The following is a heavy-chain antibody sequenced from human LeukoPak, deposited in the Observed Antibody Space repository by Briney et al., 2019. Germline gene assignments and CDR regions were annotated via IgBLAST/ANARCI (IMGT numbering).Heavy chain of an antibody. Sequence: PSETLSLTCTVSGGSIISGGSYWGWIRQPPGRGLEWIGSIFYSGITYYNPSLKSRVTISVDTSKNQFSLRLSSVTAADTAVYFCSRRDCSHSSCLYWYFDLWGRGTLLTVSS. J-gene: IGHJ2*01. CDR1: GGSIISGGSY. CDR3: SRRDCSHSSCLYWYFDL. CDR2: IFYSGIT. D-gene: IGHD6-13*01. V-gene: IGHV4-39*07.